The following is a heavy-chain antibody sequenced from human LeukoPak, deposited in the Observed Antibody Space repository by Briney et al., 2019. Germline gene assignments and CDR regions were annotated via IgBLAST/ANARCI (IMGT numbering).Heavy chain of an antibody. CDR2: IIPIFGTA. D-gene: IGHD3-3*01. CDR1: GGTFSSYA. J-gene: IGHJ6*02. CDR3: ARVSRVFGVVTTTLYYYYGMDV. Sequence: SVKVSCKASGGTFSSYAISWVRQAPGQGLEWMGGIIPIFGTANYAQKFQGRVTITADESTSTAYMELSSLRSEDTAVYYCARVSRVFGVVTTTLYYYYGMDVWGQGTTVTVSS. V-gene: IGHV1-69*01.